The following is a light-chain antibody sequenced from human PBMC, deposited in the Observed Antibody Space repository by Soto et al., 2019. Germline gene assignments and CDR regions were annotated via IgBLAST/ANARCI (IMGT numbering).Light chain of an antibody. CDR1: QSITSW. J-gene: IGKJ1*01. Sequence: DIQMTQSPSTLSASVGDRVTITCRASQSITSWLAWCQQKPGKAPKLLIHKASSLESGVPSRFSGSGSGTEFTLTISSLQPDDFATYYCQHYNTYPWTFGQGTKVEIK. V-gene: IGKV1-5*03. CDR2: KAS. CDR3: QHYNTYPWT.